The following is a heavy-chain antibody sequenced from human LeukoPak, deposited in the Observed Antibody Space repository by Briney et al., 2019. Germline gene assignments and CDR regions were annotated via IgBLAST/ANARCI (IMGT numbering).Heavy chain of an antibody. V-gene: IGHV1-2*02. CDR2: INPNTGDK. CDR3: ARLFNYYDNSGYYQYYFDY. CDR1: GYTLTSYY. J-gene: IGHJ4*02. D-gene: IGHD3-22*01. Sequence: ASVTVFFKASGYTLTSYYMHWVRQAPGQGREWMGWINPNTGDKSFAQKFQGRVTLTRDTYIRTDYMEMRRLKSDDTAVYYCARLFNYYDNSGYYQYYFDYWGQGTLVTVSS.